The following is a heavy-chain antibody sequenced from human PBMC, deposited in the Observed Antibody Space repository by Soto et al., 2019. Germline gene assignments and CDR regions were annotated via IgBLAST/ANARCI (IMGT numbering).Heavy chain of an antibody. J-gene: IGHJ6*02. V-gene: IGHV4-34*01. D-gene: IGHD3-10*01. CDR2: INHSGST. CDR1: GGSFSGYY. Sequence: QVQLQQWGAGLLKPSETLSLICAVYGGSFSGYYWSWIRQPPGKGLEWIGEINHSGSTNYNPSLKSRVTISVDTSKNQFSLKLSSVTAADTAVYYCARGVGNYYGSRSYSDYYYGMDVWGQGTTVTVSS. CDR3: ARGVGNYYGSRSYSDYYYGMDV.